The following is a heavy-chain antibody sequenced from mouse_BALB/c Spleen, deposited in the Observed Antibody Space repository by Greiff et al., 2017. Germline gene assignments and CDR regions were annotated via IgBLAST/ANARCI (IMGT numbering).Heavy chain of an antibody. J-gene: IGHJ4*01. Sequence: EVQLQQTGPELVKPGASVKISCKASGYSFTDYIMLWVKQSHGKSLEWIGNINPYYGSTSYNLKFKGKATLTVDKSSSTAYMQLNSLTSEDSAVYYCASYDYDGFYAMDYWGQGTSVTVSS. D-gene: IGHD2-4*01. CDR2: INPYYGST. CDR1: GYSFTDYI. V-gene: IGHV1-39*01. CDR3: ASYDYDGFYAMDY.